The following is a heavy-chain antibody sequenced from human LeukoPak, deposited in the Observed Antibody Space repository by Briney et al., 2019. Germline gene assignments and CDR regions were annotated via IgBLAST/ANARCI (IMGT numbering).Heavy chain of an antibody. J-gene: IGHJ4*02. D-gene: IGHD5-18*01. Sequence: GGSLRLSCAASGXXXXSYAMHWVRQAPXXXXXWVAVISYDGSNKYYADSVKGRFTISRDNSKNTLYLQMNSLRAEDTAVYYCAKDKTASDYWGQGTLVTVSS. CDR2: ISYDGSNK. CDR1: GXXXXSYA. CDR3: AKDKTASDY. V-gene: IGHV3-30*07.